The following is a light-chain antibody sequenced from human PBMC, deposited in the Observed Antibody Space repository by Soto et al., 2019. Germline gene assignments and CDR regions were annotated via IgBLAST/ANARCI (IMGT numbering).Light chain of an antibody. Sequence: ETVLTQSPATLSLSPGERATLSCRASRSISTYLAWYQQKPGQAPRLLIYEALNRATGIPARFSGGGSGTDFTLTISRLEPEDFAVYYCQQCGSSPWTFGQGTKVDIK. CDR1: RSISTY. J-gene: IGKJ1*01. V-gene: IGKV3-11*01. CDR2: EAL. CDR3: QQCGSSPWT.